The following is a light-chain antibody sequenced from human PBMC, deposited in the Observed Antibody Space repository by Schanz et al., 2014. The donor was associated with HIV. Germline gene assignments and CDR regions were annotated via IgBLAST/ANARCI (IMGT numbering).Light chain of an antibody. CDR2: GAS. Sequence: EIVLTQSPGILSLSPGERAALSCRASQSVSSYLAWYQERPGQAPRLLIYGASNRATGVPDRFSGSGSGTDFILAISRLEPEDFAVYYCQQHGGSPETFGQGTKVEIK. CDR1: QSVSSY. J-gene: IGKJ1*01. V-gene: IGKV3-20*01. CDR3: QQHGGSPET.